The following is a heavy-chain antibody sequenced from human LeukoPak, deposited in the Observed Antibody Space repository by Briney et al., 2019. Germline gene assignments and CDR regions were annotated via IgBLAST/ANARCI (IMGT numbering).Heavy chain of an antibody. CDR3: AKDREYYMDV. J-gene: IGHJ6*03. Sequence: GGSLRLSCAASGFTFSSYAMSWVRQAPGKGLEWVSSISGSGASTYYADSVKGRFTISRDNSKNTLYLQMNSLRAEDTAVYYCAKDREYYMDVWGKGTTVTISS. V-gene: IGHV3-23*01. D-gene: IGHD1-26*01. CDR2: ISGSGAST. CDR1: GFTFSSYA.